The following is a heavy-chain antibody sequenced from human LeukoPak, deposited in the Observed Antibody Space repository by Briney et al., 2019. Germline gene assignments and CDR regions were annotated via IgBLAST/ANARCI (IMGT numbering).Heavy chain of an antibody. J-gene: IGHJ4*02. CDR1: GFTFSSYA. CDR3: WYYYDSSGYYSYFDY. V-gene: IGHV3-23*01. CDR2: ISGSGGST. D-gene: IGHD3-22*01. Sequence: GGSLRLSCAASGFTFSSYAMSWVRPAPGKGLEWVSAISGSGGSTYYADSVKGRFTISRDNSKNTLYLQMNSLRAEDTAVYYCWYYYDSSGYYSYFDYWGQGTLVTVSS.